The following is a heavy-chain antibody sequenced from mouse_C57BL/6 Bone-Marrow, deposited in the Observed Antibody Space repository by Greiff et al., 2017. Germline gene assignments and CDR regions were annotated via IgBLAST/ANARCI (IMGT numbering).Heavy chain of an antibody. CDR2: IYPGDGDT. J-gene: IGHJ2*01. D-gene: IGHD1-1*01. Sequence: VQLQQSGPELVKPGASVKISCKASGYAFSSSWMNWVKQRPGKGLEWIGRIYPGDGDTNYNGKFKGKATLTPDKSSSTAYMQLSSLTSEDSAVYFCARGVLRTSYCDYWGQGTTLTVSS. CDR1: GYAFSSSW. CDR3: ARGVLRTSYCDY. V-gene: IGHV1-82*01.